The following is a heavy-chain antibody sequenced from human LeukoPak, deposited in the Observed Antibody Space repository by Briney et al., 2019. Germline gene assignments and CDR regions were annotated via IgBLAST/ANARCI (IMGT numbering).Heavy chain of an antibody. J-gene: IGHJ4*02. CDR3: AAGTAADY. CDR1: GFTFSSYA. V-gene: IGHV3-23*01. CDR2: IGNSDGRT. D-gene: IGHD6-13*01. Sequence: GGSLRLSCAASGFTFSSYAMSWVRQAPGKGLEWVSGIGNSDGRTYYADSVKGRSTISRDNSKNTLFLQLNSLRGEDTAVYYCAAGTAADYWGQGTLVTVSS.